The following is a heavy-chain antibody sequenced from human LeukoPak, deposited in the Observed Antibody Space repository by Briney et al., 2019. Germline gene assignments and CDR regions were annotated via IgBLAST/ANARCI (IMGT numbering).Heavy chain of an antibody. J-gene: IGHJ5*02. CDR1: GASISSYY. CDR3: ARHRYYYDSSGYYYQP. CDR2: IYYSGST. Sequence: SETLSLTCTLAGASISSYYWSWIRQPPGKGLEWIGYIYYSGSTNYNSSLKSRVTISVGTSKNQFSLRLSSVTAADTAVYYCARHRYYYDSSGYYYQPWGQGTLVTVSS. V-gene: IGHV4-59*01. D-gene: IGHD3-22*01.